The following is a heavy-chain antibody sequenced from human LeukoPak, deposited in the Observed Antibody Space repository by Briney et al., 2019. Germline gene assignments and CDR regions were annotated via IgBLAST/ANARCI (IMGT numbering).Heavy chain of an antibody. CDR3: AKDFDFWSGYYTGMDY. D-gene: IGHD3-3*01. V-gene: IGHV3-23*01. Sequence: GGSLRLSCAASGFTFSSYAMSWVRQAPGKGLEWVSAISGSGGSTYYADSVKGRFTISRDNSKNTLYLQMNSLRAEDTAVYYCAKDFDFWSGYYTGMDYWGQGTLVAVSS. CDR2: ISGSGGST. CDR1: GFTFSSYA. J-gene: IGHJ4*02.